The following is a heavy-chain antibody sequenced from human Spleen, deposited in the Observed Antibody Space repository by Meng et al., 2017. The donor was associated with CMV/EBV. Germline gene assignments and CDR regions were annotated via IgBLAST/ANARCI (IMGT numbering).Heavy chain of an antibody. CDR3: ARTTSLSPRGGLGDYYYYGMDV. Sequence: GESLKISCAASGFTFSSYEMNWVRQAPGKGLEWVSYISSSGSTIYYADSVKGRFTISRDNSKNTLYLQMNSLRAEDTAVYYCARTTSLSPRGGLGDYYYYGMDVWGQGTTVTVSS. V-gene: IGHV3-48*03. J-gene: IGHJ6*02. D-gene: IGHD3-16*01. CDR1: GFTFSSYE. CDR2: ISSSGSTI.